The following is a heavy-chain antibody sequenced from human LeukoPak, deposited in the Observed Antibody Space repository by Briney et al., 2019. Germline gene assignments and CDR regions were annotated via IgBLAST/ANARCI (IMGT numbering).Heavy chain of an antibody. J-gene: IGHJ5*02. V-gene: IGHV1-69*04. CDR2: IIPILGIA. CDR3: ARDSGASWLFDP. CDR1: GDTFSSYA. D-gene: IGHD2-15*01. Sequence: SVKVSCKASGDTFSSYAISWVRQAPGQGLEWMGRIIPILGIANYAQKFQGRVTITADKSTSTAYMELSSLRSEDTAVYYCARDSGASWLFDPWGQGTLVTVSS.